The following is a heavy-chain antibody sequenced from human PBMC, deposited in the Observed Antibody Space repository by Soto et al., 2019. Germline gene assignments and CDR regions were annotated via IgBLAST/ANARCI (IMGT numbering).Heavy chain of an antibody. D-gene: IGHD2-21*02. Sequence: QVQLQESGPGLVKPSQTLSLTCTVSGGSISSDGYYWNWIRQLPGKGLEWIGYIHHSGSTYYNPSLKSRVTISVDTSKNQFSLQLSSVTAADTAVYHCARRSTFGGNFFDYWGQGTLVTVSS. J-gene: IGHJ4*02. CDR1: GGSISSDGYY. CDR3: ARRSTFGGNFFDY. V-gene: IGHV4-31*03. CDR2: IHHSGST.